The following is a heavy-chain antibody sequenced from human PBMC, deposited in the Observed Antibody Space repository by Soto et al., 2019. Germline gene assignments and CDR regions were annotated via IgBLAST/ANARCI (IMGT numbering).Heavy chain of an antibody. CDR1: GCSISSYY. Sequence: PSETLSLTCPFSGCSISSYYWSWIRQPPGKGLEWIGYIYYSGSTNYNPSLKSRVTISVDTSKNQFSLKLSSVTAADTAVYYCARHVGYYMDVWGKGTTVTVSS. J-gene: IGHJ6*03. CDR2: IYYSGST. V-gene: IGHV4-59*08. CDR3: ARHVGYYMDV. D-gene: IGHD2-15*01.